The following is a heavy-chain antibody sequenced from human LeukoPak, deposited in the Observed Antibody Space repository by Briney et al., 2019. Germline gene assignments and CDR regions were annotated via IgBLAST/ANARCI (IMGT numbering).Heavy chain of an antibody. J-gene: IGHJ4*02. Sequence: SETLALTCTVSGGSISGYYWSWIRQPAGEGLEWLVRIYTSGSTNYNPSLKSRVTMSVDTSKNQFYLQWSSVTVADTGVYYCARYIQARPAFHFWGQGTVVTVSS. CDR2: IYTSGST. CDR3: ARYIQARPAFHF. CDR1: GGSISGYY. V-gene: IGHV4-4*07. D-gene: IGHD6-6*01.